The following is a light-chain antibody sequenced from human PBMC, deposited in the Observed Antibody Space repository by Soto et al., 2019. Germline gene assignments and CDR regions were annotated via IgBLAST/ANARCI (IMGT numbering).Light chain of an antibody. Sequence: HSVLTQPASVSGSPGQSITISCTGTSSDVGSYNLVSWYQQHPGKAPKLMIYEGSKRPSGVSNRFSGSKSGNTASLTISGLQAGDDSDYYCCSYAGSSTYVFGSGIKVAGL. J-gene: IGLJ1*01. CDR1: SSDVGSYNL. CDR2: EGS. V-gene: IGLV2-23*01. CDR3: CSYAGSSTYV.